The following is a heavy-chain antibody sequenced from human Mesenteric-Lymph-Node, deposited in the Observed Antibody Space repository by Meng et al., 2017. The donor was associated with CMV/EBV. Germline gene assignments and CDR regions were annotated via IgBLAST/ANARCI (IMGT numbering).Heavy chain of an antibody. V-gene: IGHV3-48*04. CDR3: ASNVVVIAMPPHYYGMDV. D-gene: IGHD2-21*01. CDR2: ISSSGSTI. Sequence: GESLKISCAASGFTFSSYGMHWVRQAPGKGLEWVSYISSSGSTIYYADSVKGRFTISRDNAKNSLYLQMNSLRAEDTAVYYCASNVVVIAMPPHYYGMDVWGQGTTVTVSS. J-gene: IGHJ6*02. CDR1: GFTFSSYG.